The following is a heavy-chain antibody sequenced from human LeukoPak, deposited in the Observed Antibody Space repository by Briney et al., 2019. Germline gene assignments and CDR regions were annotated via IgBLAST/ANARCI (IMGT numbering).Heavy chain of an antibody. D-gene: IGHD1-26*01. J-gene: IGHJ4*02. V-gene: IGHV3-23*01. CDR2: ISGSGGST. CDR1: GFTFSSYA. CDR3: AKDRVGANLFDY. Sequence: GGSLRLSCAASGFTFSSYAMSWVRQAPGKGLEWVSAISGSGGSTYYADSVKGRFTISRDNSKNTLYLQMNSLRAEDTAIYYCAKDRVGANLFDYWGQGTLVTVSS.